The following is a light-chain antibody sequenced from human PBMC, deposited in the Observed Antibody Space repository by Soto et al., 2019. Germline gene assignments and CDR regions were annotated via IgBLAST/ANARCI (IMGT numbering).Light chain of an antibody. V-gene: IGKV3-15*01. CDR3: QQYHNWPA. Sequence: DIVMTQSPATLSVSPGERVTLSCRASQSVFSSLAWYQQKPGQAPRLLIYGAATRATGIPARFSGSGSGTEFTLTISSLQSEDFAVYFCQQYHNWPAFGQGTKV. J-gene: IGKJ1*01. CDR2: GAA. CDR1: QSVFSS.